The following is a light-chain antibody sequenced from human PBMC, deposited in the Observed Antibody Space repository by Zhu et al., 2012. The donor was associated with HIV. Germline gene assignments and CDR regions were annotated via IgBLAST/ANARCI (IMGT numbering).Light chain of an antibody. CDR2: EAS. CDR3: LIFPLVFELDVRSLET. J-gene: IGKJ4*01. Sequence: EIVMTQYPATLSASPGERATLYCRASQSVNTHLAWYRQKPGQAPRLLIYEASIRATGIPARFSGSGSGTEFTLTISTTQSEDSAVYYCLIFPLVFELDVRSLETFVG. CDR1: QSVNTH. V-gene: IGKV3D-15*03.